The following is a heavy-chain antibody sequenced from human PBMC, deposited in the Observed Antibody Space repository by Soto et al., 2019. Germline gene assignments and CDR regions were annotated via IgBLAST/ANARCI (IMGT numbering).Heavy chain of an antibody. V-gene: IGHV4-59*08. CDR2: IYNSGST. Sequence: PETLSLTCTISGGSISSDYWSWIRQPPGKGLEWSGYIYNSGSTNYNPSLKSRVTISVDTSKNQFSLKVSSVTAADTAVYYCATRGTRSWYSAWGQGTLVTVSS. CDR3: ATRGTRSWYSA. D-gene: IGHD6-13*01. CDR1: GGSISSDY. J-gene: IGHJ5*02.